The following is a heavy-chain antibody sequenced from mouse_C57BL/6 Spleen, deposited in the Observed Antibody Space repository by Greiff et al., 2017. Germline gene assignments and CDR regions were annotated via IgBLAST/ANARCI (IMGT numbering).Heavy chain of an antibody. J-gene: IGHJ1*03. CDR2: INYDGSST. V-gene: IGHV5-16*01. CDR3: ARSPGSSTGYFDV. Sequence: DVQLVESEGGLVQPGSSMKLSCTASGFTFSDYYMAWVRQVPEKGLEWVANINYDGSSTYYLDSLKSRFIISRDNAQNILYLQMSSLKSEDTATYYCARSPGSSTGYFDVWGTGTTVTVSS. D-gene: IGHD1-1*01. CDR1: GFTFSDYY.